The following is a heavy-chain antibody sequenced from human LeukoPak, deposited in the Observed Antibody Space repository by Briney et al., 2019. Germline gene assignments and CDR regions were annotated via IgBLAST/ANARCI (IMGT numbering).Heavy chain of an antibody. V-gene: IGHV3-21*05. D-gene: IGHD6-13*01. CDR2: ISSFSNFR. CDR3: ARPTIAAAGNFEY. CDR1: AFTFSSYG. Sequence: PGGSLRLSCAASAFTFSSYGMHWVRQAPGKGLEWVSHISSFSNFRSYADSVKGRFTISRDNAKNSLYLQVNSLRAEDTAVYYCARPTIAAAGNFEYWGQGTLVTVSS. J-gene: IGHJ4*02.